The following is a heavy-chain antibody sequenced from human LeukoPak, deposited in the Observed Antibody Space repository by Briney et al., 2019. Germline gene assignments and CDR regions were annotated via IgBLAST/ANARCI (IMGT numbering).Heavy chain of an antibody. CDR2: ISDDGSP. J-gene: IGHJ4*02. CDR3: ARLSDDGGLFDF. D-gene: IGHD3-16*01. CDR1: GGSITTHNFY. Sequence: SETPSLTCTVSGGSITTHNFYWGWVRQPPGKGLTWIGGISDDGSPFYNPSLQSRLTISIDTSKNQFSLRLTSVTAADTALYYCARLSDDGGLFDFWGQGTLVTVSS. V-gene: IGHV4-39*01.